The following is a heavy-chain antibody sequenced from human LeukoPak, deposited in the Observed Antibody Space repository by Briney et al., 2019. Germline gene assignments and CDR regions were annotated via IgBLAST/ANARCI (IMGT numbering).Heavy chain of an antibody. V-gene: IGHV3-23*01. J-gene: IGHJ4*02. CDR1: GSTFSSYA. D-gene: IGHD7-27*01. CDR2: ITGSGGST. Sequence: GGSLRLSCTASGSTFSSYAMSWVRQAPGKGLEWVSAITGSGGSTYYADSVKGRFTISRDNSKNTLYVQMNSLRAEDTAVYYCATERNWVFDYWGQGTLVTVSS. CDR3: ATERNWVFDY.